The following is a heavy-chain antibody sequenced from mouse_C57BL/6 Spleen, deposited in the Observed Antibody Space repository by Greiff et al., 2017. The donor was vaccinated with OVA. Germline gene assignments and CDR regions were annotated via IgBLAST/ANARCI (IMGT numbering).Heavy chain of an antibody. CDR3: ARGDYYGSWFAY. Sequence: EVKLQESGGGLVKPGGSLKLSCAASGFTFSSYAMSWVRQTPEKRLEWVATISDGGSYTYYPDNVKGRFTISRDNAKNNLYLQMSHLKSEDTAMYYCARGDYYGSWFAYWGQGTLVTVSA. J-gene: IGHJ3*01. CDR2: ISDGGSYT. CDR1: GFTFSSYA. V-gene: IGHV5-4*03. D-gene: IGHD1-1*01.